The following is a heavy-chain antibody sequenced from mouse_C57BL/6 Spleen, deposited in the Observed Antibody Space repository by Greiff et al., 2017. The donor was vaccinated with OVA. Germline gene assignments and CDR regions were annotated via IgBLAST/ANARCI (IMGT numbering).Heavy chain of an antibody. J-gene: IGHJ3*01. CDR2: SRNKANDYTT. CDR3: ARVPHYYGSAFAY. Sequence: EVNLVESGGGLVQSGRSLRLSCATSGFTFSDFYMEWVRQAPGKGLEWIAASRNKANDYTTEYSASVKGRCIVSRDTSQSILYLQMNALRAEDTAIYYCARVPHYYGSAFAYWGQGTLVTVSA. V-gene: IGHV7-1*01. CDR1: GFTFSDFY. D-gene: IGHD1-1*01.